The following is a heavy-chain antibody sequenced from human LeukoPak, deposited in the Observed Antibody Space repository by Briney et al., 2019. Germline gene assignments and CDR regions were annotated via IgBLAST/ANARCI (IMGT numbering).Heavy chain of an antibody. CDR2: ISGSAARVGT. D-gene: IGHD3-16*01. Sequence: GGSLRLSCAASVFSFNTYGMSWVRQAPGKGLDWVSAISGSAARVGTYYADSVKGRFTIARDNSQNTLYLQMSRVSAEDTAVYYCAKTRGHDMDVWGQGTTVIVSS. CDR1: VFSFNTYG. CDR3: AKTRGHDMDV. V-gene: IGHV3-23*01. J-gene: IGHJ6*02.